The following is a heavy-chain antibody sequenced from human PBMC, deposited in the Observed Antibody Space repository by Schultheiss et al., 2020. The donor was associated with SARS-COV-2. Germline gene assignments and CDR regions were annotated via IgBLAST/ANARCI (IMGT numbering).Heavy chain of an antibody. D-gene: IGHD3-10*01. CDR1: GGSISSGGYY. CDR3: ARGDGDGMDV. CDR2: IYTSGGT. J-gene: IGHJ6*02. Sequence: SETLSLTCTVSGGSISSGGYYWSWIRQHPGKGLEWIGRIYTSGGTNFNPSLKSRVTMSVDTSKNKFSLKLSSVTAADTAVYYCARGDGDGMDVWGQGTTVTVSS. V-gene: IGHV4-61*02.